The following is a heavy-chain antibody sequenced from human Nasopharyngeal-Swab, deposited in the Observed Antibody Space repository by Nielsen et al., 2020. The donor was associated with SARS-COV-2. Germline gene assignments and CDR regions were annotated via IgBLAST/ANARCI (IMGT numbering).Heavy chain of an antibody. V-gene: IGHV3-30-3*01. CDR3: ARGTYDFQLLFCDY. Sequence: GRSLRLSWVASGFTFSTYAFHWVRQAPGKGLEWVTFISSDGSNKYYADSVKGRFTISRDNSKNTVYLQVNSLRADDTAVYYCARGTYDFQLLFCDYWGQGTLVTVSS. D-gene: IGHD2-2*01. J-gene: IGHJ4*02. CDR1: GFTFSTYA. CDR2: ISSDGSNK.